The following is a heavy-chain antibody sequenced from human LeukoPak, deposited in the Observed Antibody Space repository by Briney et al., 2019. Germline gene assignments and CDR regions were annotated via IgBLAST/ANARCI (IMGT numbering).Heavy chain of an antibody. CDR3: ARHLGGRYFDWLPYFDY. J-gene: IGHJ4*02. CDR1: GYSFTSYW. CDR2: IYPGDSDT. Sequence: GESLKISCKASGYSFTSYWIGWVRQMPGKGLEWMGIIYPGDSDTRYSPSFQGQVTISADKSISTAYLQWSSLKASDTAMYYCARHLGGRYFDWLPYFDYWGQGTLVTVSS. V-gene: IGHV5-51*01. D-gene: IGHD3-9*01.